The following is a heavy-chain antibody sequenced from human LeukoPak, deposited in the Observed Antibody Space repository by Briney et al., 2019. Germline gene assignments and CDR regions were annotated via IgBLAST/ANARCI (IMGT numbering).Heavy chain of an antibody. Sequence: GASVKVSCKASGYTFTSYGISWVRQAPGQGLEWMGWISAYNGNTKYAQKLQGRVTMTTDTSTSTAYMELRSLRSDDTAVYYCARDIALLLGIAVAGPFDYWGQGTLVTVSS. CDR2: ISAYNGNT. CDR3: ARDIALLLGIAVAGPFDY. D-gene: IGHD6-19*01. J-gene: IGHJ4*02. V-gene: IGHV1-18*01. CDR1: GYTFTSYG.